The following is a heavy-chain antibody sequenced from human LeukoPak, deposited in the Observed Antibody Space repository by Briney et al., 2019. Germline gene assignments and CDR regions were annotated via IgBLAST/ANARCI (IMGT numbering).Heavy chain of an antibody. V-gene: IGHV4-39*07. Sequence: SETLSLTCTVSGGSISSSSYYWGWIRQPPGKGLEWIGSIYYSGSTYYNPSLKSRVTISVDTSKNQFSLKLSSVTAADTAVYYCARSLEQQLVRGYWYFDLWGRGTLVTVSS. CDR1: GGSISSSSYY. D-gene: IGHD6-13*01. CDR2: IYYSGST. CDR3: ARSLEQQLVRGYWYFDL. J-gene: IGHJ2*01.